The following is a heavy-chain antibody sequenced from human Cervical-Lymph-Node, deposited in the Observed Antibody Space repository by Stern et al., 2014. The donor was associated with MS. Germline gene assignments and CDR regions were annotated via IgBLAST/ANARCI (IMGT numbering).Heavy chain of an antibody. J-gene: IGHJ4*02. CDR1: GFRSSTYW. CDR2: IKSDDNEI. CDR3: VSGYWLRRLDH. D-gene: IGHD5-12*01. V-gene: IGHV3-74*02. Sequence: EVQLEESGGGLVQPGESLTLSCAASGFRSSTYWLHWVRQAPGKGLEWVALIKSDDNEIKYADSVKVRFSISRDNGKNALCLFMGSLTVEDTAMYFCVSGYWLRRLDHWGQGALVTVSS.